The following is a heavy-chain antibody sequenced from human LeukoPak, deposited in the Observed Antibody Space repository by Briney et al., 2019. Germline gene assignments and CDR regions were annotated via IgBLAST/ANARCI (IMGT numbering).Heavy chain of an antibody. Sequence: ASVKVSCKASGYTFTGYYMHWVRQAPGQGLEWMGIINPSGGSTSYAQKLQGRVTMTTDTSTSTAYMELRSLRSDDTAVYYCAREDIVGPRGDLDYWGQGTLVTVSS. CDR2: INPSGGST. CDR1: GYTFTGYY. J-gene: IGHJ4*02. CDR3: AREDIVGPRGDLDY. D-gene: IGHD1-26*01. V-gene: IGHV1-46*01.